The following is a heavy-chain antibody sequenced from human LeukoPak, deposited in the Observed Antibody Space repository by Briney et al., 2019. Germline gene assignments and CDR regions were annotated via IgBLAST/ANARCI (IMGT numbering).Heavy chain of an antibody. CDR2: IIPIFGTA. V-gene: IGHV1-69*13. CDR3: ATFGYSSSWPNAEYFQH. J-gene: IGHJ1*01. D-gene: IGHD6-13*01. CDR1: GGTFSSYA. Sequence: RASVKVSCKASGGTFSSYAISWVRQAPGQGLEWMGGIIPIFGTANYAQKFQGRVTITADESTSTAYMELSSLRSEDTAVYYCATFGYSSSWPNAEYFQHWGQGTLVTVSS.